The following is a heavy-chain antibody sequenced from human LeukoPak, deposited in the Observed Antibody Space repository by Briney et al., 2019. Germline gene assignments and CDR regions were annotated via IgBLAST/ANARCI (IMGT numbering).Heavy chain of an antibody. CDR3: ARDNDWLNGFDI. CDR2: ISVYNGNT. D-gene: IGHD3-9*01. Sequence: ASVRLSCKASGYTFTSYDISWVRQALGQGLEWMGLISVYNGNTNYAQNLQGRLTMTTDTSTSIAYMELRSLRSDDTAVYYCARDNDWLNGFDIWGQGTMVTVSS. CDR1: GYTFTSYD. J-gene: IGHJ3*02. V-gene: IGHV1-18*01.